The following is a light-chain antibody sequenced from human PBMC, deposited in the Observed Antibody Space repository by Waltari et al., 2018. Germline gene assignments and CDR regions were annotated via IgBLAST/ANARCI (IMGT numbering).Light chain of an antibody. CDR1: QSVGGT. Sequence: EIVLTQSPGTLSLSPGERATLSCRASQSVGGTLAWYQQKPGQAPRLLLYGASIRAPGTPDRFSGTGSATDFSLTISRLEPEDFAVYYCQHYVRLPATFGQGTKVEIK. J-gene: IGKJ1*01. CDR2: GAS. CDR3: QHYVRLPAT. V-gene: IGKV3-20*01.